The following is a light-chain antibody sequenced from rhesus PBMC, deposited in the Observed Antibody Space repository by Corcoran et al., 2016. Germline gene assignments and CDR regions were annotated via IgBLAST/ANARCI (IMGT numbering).Light chain of an antibody. V-gene: IGKV1-37*01. Sequence: DIQMTQSPSSLSASEGDTVTITCRASQGISSYLAWFQQKPGKAPKPLIYSASNLETWVTSRFIGSGSGTEFTLTISSLQPEDFATYYCQQYNSAPFTFGPGTKLDIK. CDR3: QQYNSAPFT. J-gene: IGKJ3*01. CDR2: SAS. CDR1: QGISSY.